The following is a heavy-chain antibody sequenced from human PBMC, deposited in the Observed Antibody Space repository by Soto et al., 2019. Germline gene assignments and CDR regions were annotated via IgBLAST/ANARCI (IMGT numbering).Heavy chain of an antibody. Sequence: QVQLQESGPGLVKPSETLSLTCTVSDASISGSSHYWGWIRQPPGKGLEWIANVFSDGTAYYSPSLTSRGGVSVDTSRNQISLRLRSLTTADTALYYCAGQGECASTSCYGLWGQGTLVTVSS. J-gene: IGHJ4*02. CDR3: AGQGECASTSCYGL. V-gene: IGHV4-39*01. CDR2: VFSDGTA. CDR1: DASISGSSHY. D-gene: IGHD2-2*01.